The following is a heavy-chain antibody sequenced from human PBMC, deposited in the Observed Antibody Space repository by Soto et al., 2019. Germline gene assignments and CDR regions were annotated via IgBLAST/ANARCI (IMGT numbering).Heavy chain of an antibody. CDR1: GGSISSYY. CDR2: IYYSGST. CDR3: ARVYGSGVYGMDV. V-gene: IGHV4-59*01. Sequence: PSETLSLTCTVSGGSISSYYWSWIRQPPGKGLEWIGYIYYSGSTNYNPSLKSRVTISVDTSKNQFSLKLSSVTAADTAVYYCARVYGSGVYGMDVWGQGTTVTVSS. D-gene: IGHD3-10*01. J-gene: IGHJ6*02.